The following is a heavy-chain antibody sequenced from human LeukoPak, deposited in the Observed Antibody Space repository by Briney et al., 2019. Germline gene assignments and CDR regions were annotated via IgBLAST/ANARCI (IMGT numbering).Heavy chain of an antibody. CDR3: ARGGEQQLDDAFDI. V-gene: IGHV1-8*01. D-gene: IGHD6-13*01. Sequence: ASVKVSCKASGYTFTSYDINWVRQATAQGLEWVGWMNPNSGNTGYAQKFQGRVTMTRNTSISTAYMELSSLRSEDTAVYYCARGGEQQLDDAFDIWGQGTMVTVSS. CDR2: MNPNSGNT. CDR1: GYTFTSYD. J-gene: IGHJ3*02.